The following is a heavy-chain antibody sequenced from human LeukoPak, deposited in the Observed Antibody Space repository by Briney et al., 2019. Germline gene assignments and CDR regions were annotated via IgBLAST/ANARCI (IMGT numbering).Heavy chain of an antibody. Sequence: PGRSLRLSCAASGFTFSSYGMHRVRQAPGKGLEWVAFIRYDGSNKYYADSVKGRFTISRDNSKNTLYLQMNSLRAEDTAVYYCARILPYYDFWSGYYLDYWGQGTLVTVSS. CDR2: IRYDGSNK. CDR1: GFTFSSYG. D-gene: IGHD3-3*01. J-gene: IGHJ4*02. V-gene: IGHV3-33*08. CDR3: ARILPYYDFWSGYYLDY.